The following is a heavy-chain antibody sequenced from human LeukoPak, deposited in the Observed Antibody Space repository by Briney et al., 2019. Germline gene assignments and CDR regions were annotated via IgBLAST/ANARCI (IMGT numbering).Heavy chain of an antibody. V-gene: IGHV4-4*08. CDR1: GGSMSSYY. CDR2: IYNSGST. CDR3: AREYCSSTRCYNWFDP. J-gene: IGHJ5*02. D-gene: IGHD2-2*01. Sequence: TSETLSLTCTVSGGSMSSYYWGWIRQPPGKGLEWIGYIYNSGSTNYNPSLKSRVTISVDTSKSQFSLKLSSVTAADTAVYYCAREYCSSTRCYNWFDPWGQGTLVTVSS.